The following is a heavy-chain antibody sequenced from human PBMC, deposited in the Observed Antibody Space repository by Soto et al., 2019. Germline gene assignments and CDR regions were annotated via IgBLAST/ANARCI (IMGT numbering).Heavy chain of an antibody. Sequence: QVQLVESGGGVVQPGRSLRLSCAASGFTFSSYGMHWVRQAPGKGLEWVAVIWYDGSNKYYADSVKGRFTISRDNSKNTLYLQMNSLRAEDTAVYYCARALNAGITMVRGARGYYYMDVWGKGTTVTVSS. CDR1: GFTFSSYG. CDR2: IWYDGSNK. D-gene: IGHD3-10*01. J-gene: IGHJ6*03. CDR3: ARALNAGITMVRGARGYYYMDV. V-gene: IGHV3-33*01.